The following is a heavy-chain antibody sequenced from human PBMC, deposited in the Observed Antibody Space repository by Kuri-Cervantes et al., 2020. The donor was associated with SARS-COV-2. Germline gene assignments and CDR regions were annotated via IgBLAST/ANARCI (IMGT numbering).Heavy chain of an antibody. CDR3: ARDQDDFWSGYRLTFDY. J-gene: IGHJ4*02. Sequence: GGSLRLSCVVSAFTFSSYNMNWVRQAPGKGLAWVSYISSSSSTIYYADSVKGRFAICRDNARISLHLQMNSLRAEDTAVNYCARDQDDFWSGYRLTFDYWGQGTLVTVSS. D-gene: IGHD3-3*01. CDR2: ISSSSSTI. CDR1: AFTFSSYN. V-gene: IGHV3-48*01.